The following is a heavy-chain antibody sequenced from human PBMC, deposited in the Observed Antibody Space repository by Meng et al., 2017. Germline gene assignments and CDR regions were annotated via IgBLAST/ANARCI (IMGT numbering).Heavy chain of an antibody. CDR1: GFSRSSSGVG. CDR2: IYWDDDK. D-gene: IGHD3-10*01. Sequence: HISLQKPVPSLSKPTQTLPLTSTFSGFSRSSSGVGVGWIRQPPGKALEWLALIYWDDDKRYSPSLKSRLTITKDTSKNQVVLTMTNMDPVDTATYYCAHRRDYYGSGNHFDYWGQGTLVTVSS. V-gene: IGHV2-5*02. CDR3: AHRRDYYGSGNHFDY. J-gene: IGHJ4*02.